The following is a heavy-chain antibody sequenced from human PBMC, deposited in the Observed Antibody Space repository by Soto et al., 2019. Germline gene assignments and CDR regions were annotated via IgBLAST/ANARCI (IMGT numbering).Heavy chain of an antibody. Sequence: SETLSLTCSVSGGSVTSGNYYWTWIRQRPGKGLEWIGHIFNSGNAYYNPSLKRRASISADTSKNQFSLRLTSVTAADAAMYFCTRAERFPRSWFDHWGHGTQVTVSS. CDR2: IFNSGNA. CDR1: GGSVTSGNYY. CDR3: TRAERFPRSWFDH. D-gene: IGHD3-10*01. J-gene: IGHJ5*02. V-gene: IGHV4-31*03.